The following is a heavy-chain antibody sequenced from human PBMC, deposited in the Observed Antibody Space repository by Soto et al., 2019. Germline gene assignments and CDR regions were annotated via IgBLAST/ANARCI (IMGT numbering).Heavy chain of an antibody. V-gene: IGHV3-7*01. Sequence: GGSLRLSCAASGFMFSAYWMSWVRQAPGKGLEWVANIHGDGGKIYYVDSVKGRFTISRDNAKRSLYLQMNSLRAEDTAVYYCARDLSGGYTYGPGDYWGQGALVTVSS. CDR1: GFMFSAYW. D-gene: IGHD5-18*01. CDR2: IHGDGGKI. CDR3: ARDLSGGYTYGPGDY. J-gene: IGHJ4*02.